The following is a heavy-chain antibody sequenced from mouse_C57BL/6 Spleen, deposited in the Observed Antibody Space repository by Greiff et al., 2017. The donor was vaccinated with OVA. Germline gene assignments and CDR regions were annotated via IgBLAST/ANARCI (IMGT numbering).Heavy chain of an antibody. J-gene: IGHJ1*03. V-gene: IGHV1-15*01. Sequence: VKVVESGAELVRPGASVTLSCKASGYTFTDYEMHWVKQTPVHGLEWIGAIDPETGGTAYNQKFKGKAILTADKSSSTAYMELRSLTSEDSAVYYCTRDQYWYFDVWGTGTTVTVSS. CDR1: GYTFTDYE. CDR2: IDPETGGT. CDR3: TRDQYWYFDV.